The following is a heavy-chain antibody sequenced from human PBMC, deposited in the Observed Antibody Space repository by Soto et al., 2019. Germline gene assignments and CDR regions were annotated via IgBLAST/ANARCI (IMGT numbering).Heavy chain of an antibody. CDR3: AKEATNINNFDY. CDR2: ISSSGSTI. D-gene: IGHD1-26*01. V-gene: IGHV3-48*04. Sequence: EVQLVESGGGLVQPGGSLRLSCAASGFTFSSYSMNWVRQAPGKGLEWVSYISSSGSTIYYADSVKGRFTMSRDNAKNSLYLQMNSLRAEDTAVYYCAKEATNINNFDYWGQGTLVTVSS. CDR1: GFTFSSYS. J-gene: IGHJ4*02.